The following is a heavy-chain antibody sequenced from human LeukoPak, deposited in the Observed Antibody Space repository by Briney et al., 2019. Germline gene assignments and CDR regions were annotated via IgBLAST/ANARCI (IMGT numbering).Heavy chain of an antibody. CDR3: ARDGLTTVTTLGYSDY. Sequence: ASVKVSCKASGYTXTDYCIHRVRQAPGQGLEWMEWINPKSGGTSYAPNFQGRVTMTRDASVSTTYMELSRLRSDDTAVYYCARDGLTTVTTLGYSDYWGQGTLVTVSS. J-gene: IGHJ4*02. CDR2: INPKSGGT. V-gene: IGHV1-2*02. CDR1: GYTXTDYC. D-gene: IGHD4-17*01.